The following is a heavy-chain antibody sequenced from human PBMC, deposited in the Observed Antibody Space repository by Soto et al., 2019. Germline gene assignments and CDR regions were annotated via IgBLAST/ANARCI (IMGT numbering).Heavy chain of an antibody. CDR2: IYYSGST. CDR3: ARLEVDIVATIDCNWFDP. D-gene: IGHD5-12*01. J-gene: IGHJ5*02. V-gene: IGHV4-30-4*01. CDR1: GGSISSGDYY. Sequence: SETLSLTCTVSGGSISSGDYYWSWIRQPPGKGLEWIGYIYYSGSTYYNPSLKSRVTISVDTSKNQFSLKLSSVTAADTAVYYCARLEVDIVATIDCNWFDPWGQGTLVTVSS.